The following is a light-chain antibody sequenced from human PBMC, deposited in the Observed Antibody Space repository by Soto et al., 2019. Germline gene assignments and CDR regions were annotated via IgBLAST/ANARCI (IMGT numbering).Light chain of an antibody. Sequence: QSVLTQPPSVSAAPGQKVTISCSGSRSSIGSNHVSWYRQLPGTAPELLIYGSDKRPSGIPDRFSGSRSGTSATLGIAGLQTGDEADYYCGTWDSSLSAAVFGGETKLTVL. CDR3: GTWDSSLSAAV. CDR1: RSSIGSNH. J-gene: IGLJ3*02. CDR2: GSD. V-gene: IGLV1-51*02.